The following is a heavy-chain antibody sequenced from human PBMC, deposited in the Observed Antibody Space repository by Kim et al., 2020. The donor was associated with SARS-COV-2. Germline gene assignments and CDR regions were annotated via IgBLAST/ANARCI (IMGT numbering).Heavy chain of an antibody. CDR2: INPSGGST. CDR3: ARDPTMIVVVIKAGGWFDP. D-gene: IGHD3-22*01. V-gene: IGHV1-46*01. J-gene: IGHJ5*02. CDR1: GYTFTSYY. Sequence: ASVKVSCKASGYTFTSYYMHWVRQAPGQGLEWMGIINPSGGSTSYAQKFQGRVTMTRDTSTSTVYMELSSLRSEDTAVYYCARDPTMIVVVIKAGGWFDPWGQGTLVTVSS.